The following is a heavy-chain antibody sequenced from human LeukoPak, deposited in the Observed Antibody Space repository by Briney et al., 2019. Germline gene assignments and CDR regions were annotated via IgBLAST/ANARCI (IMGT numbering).Heavy chain of an antibody. CDR3: AKGLKLGIGGHFDY. J-gene: IGHJ4*02. CDR1: GFTFSSYA. CDR2: ISSSSSYI. Sequence: GGSLRLSCAASGFTFSSYAMSWVRQAPGKGLEWVSSISSSSSYIYYADSVKGRFTISRDNAKNSLYLQMNSLRAEDTAVYYCAKGLKLGIGGHFDYWGQGTLVTVSS. D-gene: IGHD7-27*01. V-gene: IGHV3-21*01.